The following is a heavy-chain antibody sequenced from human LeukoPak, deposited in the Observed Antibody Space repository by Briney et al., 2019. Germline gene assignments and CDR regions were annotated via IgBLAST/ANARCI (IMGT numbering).Heavy chain of an antibody. V-gene: IGHV4-59*08. D-gene: IGHD6-13*01. J-gene: IGHJ4*02. Sequence: GSLRLSCAASGFSFRSYAMTWVRQPPGKGLEWIGYIYYSGSTNYNPSLKSRVTISVDTSKNQFSLKLSSVTAADTAVYYCARHEDAGSSWPHFDYWGQGTLVTVSS. CDR2: IYYSGST. CDR1: GFSFRSYA. CDR3: ARHEDAGSSWPHFDY.